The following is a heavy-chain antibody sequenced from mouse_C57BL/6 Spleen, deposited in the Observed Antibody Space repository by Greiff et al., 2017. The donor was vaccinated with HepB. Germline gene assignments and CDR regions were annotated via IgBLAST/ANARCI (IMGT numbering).Heavy chain of an antibody. CDR2: IWTGGGT. CDR3: ARNGGYDYDGAMDY. D-gene: IGHD2-4*01. J-gene: IGHJ4*01. Sequence: VQLVESGPGLVAPSQSLSITCTVSGFSLTSYAISWVRQPPGKGLEWLGVIWTGGGTNYNSALKSRLSISKDNSKSQVFLKMNSLQTDDTARYYRARNGGYDYDGAMDYWGQGTSVTVSS. V-gene: IGHV2-9-1*01. CDR1: GFSLTSYA.